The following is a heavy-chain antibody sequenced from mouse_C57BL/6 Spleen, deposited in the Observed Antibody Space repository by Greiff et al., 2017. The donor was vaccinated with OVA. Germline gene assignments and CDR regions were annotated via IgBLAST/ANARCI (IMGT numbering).Heavy chain of an antibody. J-gene: IGHJ2*01. CDR3: SRTYSNYRDYFDY. D-gene: IGHD2-5*01. CDR1: GFTFSSYA. V-gene: IGHV5-4*03. Sequence: EVKVEESGGGLVKPGGSLKLSCAASGFTFSSYAMSWVRQTPEKRLEWVATISDGGSYTYYPDNVKGRFTISRDNAKNNLYLQMSHLKSEDTAMYYCSRTYSNYRDYFDYWGQGTTLTVSS. CDR2: ISDGGSYT.